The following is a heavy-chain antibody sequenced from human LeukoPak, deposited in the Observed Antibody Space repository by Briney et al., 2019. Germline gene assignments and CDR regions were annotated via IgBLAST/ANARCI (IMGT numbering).Heavy chain of an antibody. CDR1: GGSISSYY. D-gene: IGHD1-26*01. CDR3: ARDRSCRD. J-gene: IGHJ4*02. Sequence: SETLSLTCTVSGGSISSYYWSWIRQPPGKGLEWIGYIFYSGSTNYNPSLKSRVTISVDTSKNQFSLKLSSVTAADTAVYYCARDRSCRDWGQGTLVTVSS. V-gene: IGHV4-59*01. CDR2: IFYSGST.